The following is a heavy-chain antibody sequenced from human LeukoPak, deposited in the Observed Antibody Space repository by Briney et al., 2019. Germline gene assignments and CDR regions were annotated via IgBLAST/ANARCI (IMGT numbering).Heavy chain of an antibody. Sequence: SETLSLTCAVYGGSFSGYHWSWIRQPPGKGLEWIGEINHSGSTNYNPSLKSRVTISVDTSKNQFSLKLSSVTAADTAVYYCARGGGSTPYYFDYWGQGTLVTVSS. V-gene: IGHV4-34*01. CDR3: ARGGGSTPYYFDY. CDR2: INHSGST. D-gene: IGHD2-2*01. CDR1: GGSFSGYH. J-gene: IGHJ4*02.